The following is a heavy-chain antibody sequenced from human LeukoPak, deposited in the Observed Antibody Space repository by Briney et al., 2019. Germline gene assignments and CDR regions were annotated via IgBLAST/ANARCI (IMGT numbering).Heavy chain of an antibody. CDR1: GGSISSGGYY. CDR2: IYHSGST. V-gene: IGHV4-30-2*01. Sequence: SETLSLTCTVSGGSISSGGYYWSWIRQPPGKGLEWSGYIYHSGSTYYNPSLKSRVTISVDRSKNQFSLKLSSVTAADTAVYYCATEEADIVVVGYFDYWGQGTLVTVSS. J-gene: IGHJ4*02. CDR3: ATEEADIVVVGYFDY. D-gene: IGHD2-15*01.